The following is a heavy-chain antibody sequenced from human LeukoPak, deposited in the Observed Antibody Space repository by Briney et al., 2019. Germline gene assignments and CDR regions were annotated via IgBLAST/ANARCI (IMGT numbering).Heavy chain of an antibody. V-gene: IGHV4-39*01. CDR1: GGSIIGSTSY. CDR2: INYSGST. J-gene: IGHJ4*02. D-gene: IGHD3-22*01. Sequence: PSETLSLTCTVSGGSIIGSTSYWGWIRQPPGKGLDWIGIINYSGSTYYIPSLRSRVTISVDTSKNQFSLKLNSVTASDTAVYYCARGYDYWGQGTLVTVSS. CDR3: ARGYDY.